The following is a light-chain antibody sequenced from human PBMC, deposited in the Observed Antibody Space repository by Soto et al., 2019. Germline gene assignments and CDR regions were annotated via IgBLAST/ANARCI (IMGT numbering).Light chain of an antibody. V-gene: IGLV2-23*01. CDR1: SSDVESYNL. CDR3: AAWDDSLNGWV. CDR2: EGS. J-gene: IGLJ3*02. Sequence: QSVLTQPASVSGSPGQSITISCTGTSSDVESYNLVSWYQQHPGKAPKVMIYEGSKRPSGVSNRFSGSKSGNTASLTISGLQAEDEADYYCAAWDDSLNGWVFGGGTKLTVL.